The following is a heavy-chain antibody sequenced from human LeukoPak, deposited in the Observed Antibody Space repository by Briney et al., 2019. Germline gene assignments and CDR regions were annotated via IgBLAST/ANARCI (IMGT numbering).Heavy chain of an antibody. CDR1: GGSTSSSS. J-gene: IGHJ6*03. V-gene: IGHV3-21*01. CDR3: ARAGEMRYMDV. Sequence: ETLSLTCTVSGGSTSSSSYYWGWIRQPPGKGLEWVSSISSSSSYISYADSVKGRFTISRDNAKNSLFLQMNSLRVDDTAIYYCARAGEMRYMDVWGKGTAVAVSS. D-gene: IGHD5-24*01. CDR2: ISSSSSYI.